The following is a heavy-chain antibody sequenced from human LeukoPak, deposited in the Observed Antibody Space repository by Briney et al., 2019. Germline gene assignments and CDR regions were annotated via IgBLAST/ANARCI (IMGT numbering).Heavy chain of an antibody. J-gene: IGHJ4*02. D-gene: IGHD6-19*01. CDR3: ARDDEEYSSGLGGIDY. CDR1: GGSISSSSYY. CDR2: IYYSGST. V-gene: IGHV4-39*07. Sequence: SETLSLTCTVSGGSISSSSYYWGWIRQPPGKGLEWIGSIYYSGSTYYNPSLKSRVTISVDTSKNQFSLKLSSVTAADTAVYYCARDDEEYSSGLGGIDYWGQGTLVTVSS.